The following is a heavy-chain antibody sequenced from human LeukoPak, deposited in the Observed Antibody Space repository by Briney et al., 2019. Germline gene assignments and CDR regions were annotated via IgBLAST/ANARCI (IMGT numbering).Heavy chain of an antibody. CDR1: GFTFSGSV. CDR2: IRSKRNNYAT. J-gene: IGHJ3*02. Sequence: GGSLKLSCAASGFTFSGSVMHWVRQAAGQGLEWVGRIRSKRNNYATAYAASVKGRFTISRDDSKNTVYLRMDSLKTEDTALYYCSRLEDTSPIEVALDIWGQGTVVTVSS. V-gene: IGHV3-73*01. CDR3: SRLEDTSPIEVALDI. D-gene: IGHD2-2*01.